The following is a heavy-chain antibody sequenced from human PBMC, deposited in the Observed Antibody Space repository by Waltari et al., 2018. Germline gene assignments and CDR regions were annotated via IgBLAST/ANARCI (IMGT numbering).Heavy chain of an antibody. CDR3: ASEIATVTQPAG. CDR1: GGSFRGYY. D-gene: IGHD4-17*01. J-gene: IGHJ4*02. CDR2: INHSGST. V-gene: IGHV4-34*01. Sequence: QVQLQQWGAGLLKPSETLSLTCAVYGGSFRGYYWSWTRQPPGKGLEWIGEINHSGSTNYNPSLKSRVTISVDTSKNQFSLKLSSVTAADTAVYYCASEIATVTQPAGWGQGTLVTVSS.